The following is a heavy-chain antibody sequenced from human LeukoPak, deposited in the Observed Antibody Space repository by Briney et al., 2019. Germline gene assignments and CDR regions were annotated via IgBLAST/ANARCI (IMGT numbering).Heavy chain of an antibody. CDR2: ISYDGSNK. D-gene: IGHD3-3*01. V-gene: IGHV3-30*03. Sequence: GGSLRLSCTASGFIFSSYGMHWVRQAPGKGLEWVAVISYDGSNKYYADSVKGRFTISRDNSKNTLYVQMNSLRAEDTAVYYCARDRAWNYFDYWGQGTLVTVSS. CDR1: GFIFSSYG. J-gene: IGHJ4*02. CDR3: ARDRAWNYFDY.